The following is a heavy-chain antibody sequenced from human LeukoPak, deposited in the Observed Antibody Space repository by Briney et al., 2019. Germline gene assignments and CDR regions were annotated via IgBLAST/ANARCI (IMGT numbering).Heavy chain of an antibody. Sequence: GASVKVSCKASGGTFSSYAISWVRQAPGQRLEWMGWINPGSGNTKYSQKFQGRVTITRDTSASTAYMELSSLRSEDTTVYYCARYGGSDRPFDYWGQGTLVTVSS. CDR2: INPGSGNT. D-gene: IGHD1-26*01. V-gene: IGHV1-3*01. J-gene: IGHJ4*02. CDR3: ARYGGSDRPFDY. CDR1: GGTFSSYA.